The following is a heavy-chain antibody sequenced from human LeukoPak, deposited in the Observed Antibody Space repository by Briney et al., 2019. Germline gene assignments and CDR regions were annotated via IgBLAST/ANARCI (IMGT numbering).Heavy chain of an antibody. CDR1: GFTFSNYW. Sequence: GGSLRLSCAAAGFTFSNYWMHGVRQAPGEGLVWVSRIKSGGRTNHADSVKGRFPISRDNAKNTVSLQMNSLRAEDTGVYYCARAPSESGGYYPEYFRHWGQGTLVTVSS. CDR3: ARAPSESGGYYPEYFRH. J-gene: IGHJ1*01. V-gene: IGHV3-74*01. D-gene: IGHD3-22*01. CDR2: IKSGGRT.